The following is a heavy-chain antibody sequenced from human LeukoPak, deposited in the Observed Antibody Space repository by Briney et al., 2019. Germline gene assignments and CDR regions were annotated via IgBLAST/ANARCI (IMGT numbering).Heavy chain of an antibody. J-gene: IGHJ6*03. Sequence: GGSLRLSCVAPGFTFSTYWMHWVRQAPGKGLVWVSRINSDGSSTTDADSVKGRFTISRDNAKNTLYLQMNSLRAEDTAVYYCARPLGGMNYYYMDVWGKGTTVTVSS. CDR1: GFTFSTYW. CDR2: INSDGSST. CDR3: ARPLGGMNYYYMDV. V-gene: IGHV3-74*01.